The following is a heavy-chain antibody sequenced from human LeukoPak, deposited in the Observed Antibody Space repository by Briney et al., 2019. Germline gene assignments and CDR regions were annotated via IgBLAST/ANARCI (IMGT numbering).Heavy chain of an antibody. J-gene: IGHJ4*02. CDR1: GFTFHDHA. V-gene: IGHV3-9*01. CDR2: ISWSGSYI. CDR3: AKDFLKYDGSGSLDY. D-gene: IGHD3-10*01. Sequence: GGSLRLSCAASGFTFHDHAMHWVRRAPGKGLEWVSGISWSGSYIGYAESVKGRFTISRDNAKNSLFLQMNSLRADDTALYYCAKDFLKYDGSGSLDYWGQGILVTVHS.